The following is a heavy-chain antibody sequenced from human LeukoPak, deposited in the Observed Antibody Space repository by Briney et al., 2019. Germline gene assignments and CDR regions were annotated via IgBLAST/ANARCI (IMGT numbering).Heavy chain of an antibody. CDR3: ARDLPSSGYWYRDAFDI. V-gene: IGHV3-7*01. J-gene: IGHJ3*02. CDR1: GFSFSNYW. D-gene: IGHD3-22*01. CDR2: AKQDGSET. Sequence: GGSLRLSCAASGFSFSNYWMSWVRQAPGKGLEWVGHAKQDGSETYYVDSVKGRFTVSRDNAKNSLFLQMNSLRVEDTAMYYCARDLPSSGYWYRDAFDIWGRGTMVTVSS.